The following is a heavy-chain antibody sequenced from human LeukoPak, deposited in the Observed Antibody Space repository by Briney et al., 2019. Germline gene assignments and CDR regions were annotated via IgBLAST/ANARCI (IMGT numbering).Heavy chain of an antibody. CDR1: GFTVSSNY. CDR2: IYSSGST. CDR3: ASRIATAGSVDY. Sequence: GGSLKLSCAASGFTVSSNYMSWVRQAPGKGLEWVSVIYSSGSTYYADSVKGRFTISRDNSKNTLHLQMNTLRAEDTAVYYCASRIATAGSVDYWGQGTLVTVSS. J-gene: IGHJ4*02. V-gene: IGHV3-53*01. D-gene: IGHD6-13*01.